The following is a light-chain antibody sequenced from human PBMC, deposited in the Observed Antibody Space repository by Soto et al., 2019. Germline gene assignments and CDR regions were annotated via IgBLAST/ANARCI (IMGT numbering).Light chain of an antibody. V-gene: IGKV3-15*01. CDR3: HQRQSWPRT. CDR2: GAY. Sequence: EIVMTQSPATVSVSPGERATLSCRASQNVNSNLAWYQQKPGQPPRLLIYGAYTRATGVPARFSGSGSGTEFTLTINSLQSEDFAVYYCHQRQSWPRTFGQGTKVDI. J-gene: IGKJ1*01. CDR1: QNVNSN.